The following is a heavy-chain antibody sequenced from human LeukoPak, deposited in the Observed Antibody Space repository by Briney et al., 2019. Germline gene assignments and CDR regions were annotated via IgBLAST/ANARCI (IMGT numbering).Heavy chain of an antibody. J-gene: IGHJ4*02. Sequence: GGSLRLSCAASGFTFSNAWMSWVRQAPGKGLEWVGRIKSKTDGGTTDYAAPVKGRFTISRDDSKTTLYLQMNSLKTEDTAVYYCTTSEDIVVVPAANSLDYWGQGTLVTVSS. D-gene: IGHD2-2*01. CDR3: TTSEDIVVVPAANSLDY. V-gene: IGHV3-15*01. CDR2: IKSKTDGGTT. CDR1: GFTFSNAW.